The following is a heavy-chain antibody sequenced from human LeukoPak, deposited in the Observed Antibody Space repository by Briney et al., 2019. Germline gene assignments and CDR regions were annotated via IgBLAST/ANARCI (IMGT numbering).Heavy chain of an antibody. CDR3: ARHLSGVTGYTYGRGIDY. CDR2: IYSDGST. Sequence: GGSLRLSCAVSGFSVRINYMTWVRQAPGKGLEWVSEIYSDGSTYYAASVKGRFSISRDSSKNTVYLQMNSLRAEDTAVYYCARHLSGVTGYTYGRGIDYWGQGTLVTVSS. J-gene: IGHJ4*02. D-gene: IGHD5-18*01. V-gene: IGHV3-66*04. CDR1: GFSVRINY.